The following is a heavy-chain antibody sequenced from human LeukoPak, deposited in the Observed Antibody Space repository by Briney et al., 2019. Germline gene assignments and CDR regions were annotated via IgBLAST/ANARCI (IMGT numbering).Heavy chain of an antibody. CDR1: GITFSRYG. J-gene: IGHJ4*02. Sequence: PGGSLRLSCAASGITFSRYGVHWVRQAPGKELELVAFIRYDGSNNYYADSVKGRFTISRDNSKNTLYLQMNSLRTEDTAVYYCAKDRGHSGYDKSGLFDYWGQGTLVIVSS. CDR3: AKDRGHSGYDKSGLFDY. CDR2: IRYDGSNN. D-gene: IGHD5-12*01. V-gene: IGHV3-30*02.